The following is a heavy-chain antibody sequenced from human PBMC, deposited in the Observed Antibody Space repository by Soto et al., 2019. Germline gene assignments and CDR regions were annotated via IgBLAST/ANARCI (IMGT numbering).Heavy chain of an antibody. CDR3: AGSNCGGDCYSDWYFDL. V-gene: IGHV1-69*01. J-gene: IGHJ2*01. Sequence: QVQLVQSGAEVKKPGSSVKVSCKASGGTFSSYAISWVRQAPGQGLEWMGGIIPIFGTANYAQKFQGRVTITAAESPTTAYMELSSLRSEDTAVYYCAGSNCGGDCYSDWYFDLWGRGTLVTVSS. CDR2: IIPIFGTA. CDR1: GGTFSSYA. D-gene: IGHD2-21*02.